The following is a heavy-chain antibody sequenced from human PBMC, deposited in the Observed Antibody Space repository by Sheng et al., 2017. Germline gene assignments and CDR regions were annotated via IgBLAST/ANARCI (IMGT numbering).Heavy chain of an antibody. Sequence: QVQLQESGPGLVKPSETLSLTCTVSGGSISSYYWSWIRQPPGKGLEWIGYIYYSGSTNYNPSLKSRVTISVDTSKNQFSLKLSSVTAADTAVYYCARGLTYSGSLDYWGQGTLVTVSS. CDR3: ARGLTYSGSLDY. J-gene: IGHJ4*02. V-gene: IGHV4-59*01. CDR1: GGSISSYY. D-gene: IGHD1-26*01. CDR2: IYYSGST.